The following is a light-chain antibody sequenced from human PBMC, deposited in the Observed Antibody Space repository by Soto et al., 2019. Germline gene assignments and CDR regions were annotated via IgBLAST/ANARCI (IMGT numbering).Light chain of an antibody. CDR2: WAS. J-gene: IGKJ2*01. Sequence: DIVMTQSPDSLAVSLGERATINCKSSQSVLYSSNNKHYLAWYQQRPGQPPQLLIYWASTRESGVPDRFSGSGSGTDVTLTISSLQAEDVAVHYWQQDYDSLVPTFGQGTKVEIK. CDR1: QSVLYSSNNKHY. CDR3: QQDYDSLVPT. V-gene: IGKV4-1*01.